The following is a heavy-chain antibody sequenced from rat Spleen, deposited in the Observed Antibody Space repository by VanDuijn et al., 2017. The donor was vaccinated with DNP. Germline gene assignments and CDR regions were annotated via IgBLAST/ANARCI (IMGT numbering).Heavy chain of an antibody. D-gene: IGHD1-11*01. CDR1: GFNFNDYW. J-gene: IGHJ2*01. Sequence: EVKLVESGGGLVQPGRSLKLSCVASGFNFNDYWMGWVRQAPGKGLEWIGEINKDSNIIKYSPSLKDKFTISRDNAQNTLYLQMNKLGSEDTAIYYCAREAEGVDYWGQGVMVTVSS. V-gene: IGHV4-2*01. CDR2: INKDSNII. CDR3: AREAEGVDY.